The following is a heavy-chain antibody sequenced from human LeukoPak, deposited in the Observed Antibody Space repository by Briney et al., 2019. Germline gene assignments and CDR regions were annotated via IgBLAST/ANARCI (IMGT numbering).Heavy chain of an antibody. J-gene: IGHJ4*02. Sequence: KPSETLSLTCTVSGVSISSYYWSWIRQPPGKGLEWIGYLYNSGGTNYNPSLKSRVTISVDTSKNQFSLKLSSVTAADTAVYYCASGEIRYYFDYWGRGTLVSVFS. CDR3: ASGEIRYYFDY. CDR1: GVSISSYY. V-gene: IGHV4-59*01. D-gene: IGHD5-24*01. CDR2: LYNSGGT.